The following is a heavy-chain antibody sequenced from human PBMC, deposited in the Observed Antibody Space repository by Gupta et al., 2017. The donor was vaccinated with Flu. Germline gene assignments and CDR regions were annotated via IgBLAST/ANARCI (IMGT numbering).Heavy chain of an antibody. J-gene: IGHJ4*02. V-gene: IGHV3-23*01. Sequence: EVQLLESGGGLVQPGGSLRLSCTASGFTFSGYPMTWVRQAPGKGLEWVSTTDDSGDGTYYADSVKGRFTISRDNSKNTLYLQMNSLRAEDTAVYYCAKARYYDERGYFDYWGQGTLVTVSS. CDR1: GFTFSGYP. CDR3: AKARYYDERGYFDY. CDR2: TDDSGDGT. D-gene: IGHD3-22*01.